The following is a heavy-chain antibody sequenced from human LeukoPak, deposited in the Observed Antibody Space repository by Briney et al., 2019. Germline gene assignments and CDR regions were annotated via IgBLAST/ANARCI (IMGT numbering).Heavy chain of an antibody. Sequence: SETLSLTCTVSGGSISSYYWSWVRQPPGKGLEWIGEIYHSGSTNYNPSLKSRVTISVDKSKNQFSLKLSSVTAADTAVYYCARVPTPITYYYDSSGSTFDYWGQGTLVTVSS. CDR1: GGSISSYY. V-gene: IGHV4-4*02. CDR2: IYHSGST. D-gene: IGHD3-22*01. J-gene: IGHJ4*02. CDR3: ARVPTPITYYYDSSGSTFDY.